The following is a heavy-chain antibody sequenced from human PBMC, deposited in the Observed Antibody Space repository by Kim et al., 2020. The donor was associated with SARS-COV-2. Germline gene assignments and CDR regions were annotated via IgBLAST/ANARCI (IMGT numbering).Heavy chain of an antibody. V-gene: IGHV3-30*18. CDR3: AKARSLTPDGY. CDR2: ISYDGSNK. CDR1: GFTFSSYG. Sequence: GGSLRLSCAASGFTFSSYGMHWVRQAPGKGLEWVAVISYDGSNKYYADSVKGRFTISRDNSKNTLYLQMNSLRAEDTAVYYCAKARSLTPDGYWGQGTLVTVSS. D-gene: IGHD3-9*01. J-gene: IGHJ4*02.